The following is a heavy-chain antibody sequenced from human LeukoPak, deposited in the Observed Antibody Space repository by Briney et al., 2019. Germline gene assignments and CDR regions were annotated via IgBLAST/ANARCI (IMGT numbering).Heavy chain of an antibody. CDR2: ISGSGGST. J-gene: IGHJ4*02. Sequence: GGSLRLSCAASGFTFSSYAMSWVRQAPGKGMEWASAISGSGGSTYYADTVKGRFTISRDNSKNTPYLQMNSLRAEDTAVYYCAKDFGFFSGYPFDYWGQGTLVTVSS. CDR3: AKDFGFFSGYPFDY. D-gene: IGHD3-22*01. V-gene: IGHV3-23*01. CDR1: GFTFSSYA.